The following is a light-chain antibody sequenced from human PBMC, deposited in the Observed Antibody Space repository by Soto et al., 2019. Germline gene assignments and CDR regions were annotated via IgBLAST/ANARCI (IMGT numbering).Light chain of an antibody. CDR3: QQHNNWPRT. CDR2: GAS. V-gene: IGKV3-15*01. Sequence: EIVLTQSPGTLSLSPGETATLSCRASQTGDSRYLAWYQQKRGQAPRLLIYGASTRATGIPARFSGSGSGTEFTLTISSLQSEDFAVYYCQQHNNWPRTFGQGTKVDIK. CDR1: QTGDSRY. J-gene: IGKJ1*01.